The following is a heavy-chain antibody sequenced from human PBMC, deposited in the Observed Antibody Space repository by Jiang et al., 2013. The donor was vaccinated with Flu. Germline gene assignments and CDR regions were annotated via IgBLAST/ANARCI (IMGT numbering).Heavy chain of an antibody. J-gene: IGHJ4*02. D-gene: IGHD6-13*01. CDR2: INPNSGGT. CDR3: ASPSPHSSSWSDFDY. V-gene: IGHV1-2*02. Sequence: GAEVKKPGASVKVSCKASGYTFTGYYMHWVRQAPGQGLEWMGWINPNSGGTNYAQKFQGRVTMTRDTSISTAYMELSRLRSDDTAVYYCASPSPHSSSWSDFDYWGQGTLVTVSS. CDR1: GYTFTGYY.